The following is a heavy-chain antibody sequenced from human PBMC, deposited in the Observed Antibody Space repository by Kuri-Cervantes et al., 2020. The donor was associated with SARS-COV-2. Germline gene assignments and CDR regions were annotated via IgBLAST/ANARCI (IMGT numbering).Heavy chain of an antibody. J-gene: IGHJ4*02. CDR1: GYTFTTYG. Sequence: ASVKVSCKASGYTFTTYGISWVRQAPGQGLEWMGWISAYNGNTNSAQKLQGRVTMTTDTSTSTAYMELRSLRSDDTAVYYCARGVRYSSSSSLDYWGQGTLVTVSS. CDR3: ARGVRYSSSSSLDY. V-gene: IGHV1-18*01. D-gene: IGHD6-13*01. CDR2: ISAYNGNT.